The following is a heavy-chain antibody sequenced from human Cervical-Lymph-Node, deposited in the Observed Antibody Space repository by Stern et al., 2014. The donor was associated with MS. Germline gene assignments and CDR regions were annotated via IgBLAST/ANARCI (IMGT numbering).Heavy chain of an antibody. Sequence: VQLEESGSGLVKPSQTLSLTCAVSGGSISSGGYSWSWIRQPPGKGLEWIGYIYHSGSTYYNPSLKSRVTISVDRSKTQFSLKLSSVTAADTAVYYCARGRDFWSGYGGYFDYWGQGTLVTVSS. J-gene: IGHJ4*02. CDR2: IYHSGST. CDR3: ARGRDFWSGYGGYFDY. V-gene: IGHV4-30-2*01. CDR1: GGSISSGGYS. D-gene: IGHD3-3*01.